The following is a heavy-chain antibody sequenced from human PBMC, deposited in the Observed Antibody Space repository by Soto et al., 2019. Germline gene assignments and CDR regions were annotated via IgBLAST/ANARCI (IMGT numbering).Heavy chain of an antibody. CDR1: GYTFTIYG. CDR2: ISAYNGNT. D-gene: IGHD3-22*01. J-gene: IGHJ6*02. V-gene: IGHV1-18*01. CDR3: ASVMIVVVICYYYYGMDV. Sequence: GASVKVSCKASGYTFTIYGISWVRQAPGQGLEWMGWISAYNGNTNYAQKLQGRVTMTTDTSTSTAYMELRSLRSDDTAVYYCASVMIVVVICYYYYGMDVWGQGTTVTVSS.